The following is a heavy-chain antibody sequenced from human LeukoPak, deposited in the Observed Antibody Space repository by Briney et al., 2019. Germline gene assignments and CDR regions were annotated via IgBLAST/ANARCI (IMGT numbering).Heavy chain of an antibody. Sequence: GGSLRLSCAVSGFTFSSYWMSWVRQAPGKGLQWVANIKQDGSEKYYVDSVKGRFTISRDNAKNSLYLQMNSLRVEDTALYYCARVPGGESRSDYWGQGTLVTVSS. V-gene: IGHV3-7*04. D-gene: IGHD2-21*01. J-gene: IGHJ4*02. CDR2: IKQDGSEK. CDR3: ARVPGGESRSDY. CDR1: GFTFSSYW.